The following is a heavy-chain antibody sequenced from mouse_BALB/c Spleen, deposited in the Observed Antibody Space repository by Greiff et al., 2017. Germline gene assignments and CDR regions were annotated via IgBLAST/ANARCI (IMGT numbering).Heavy chain of an antibody. J-gene: IGHJ4*01. V-gene: IGHV5-6-4*01. CDR1: GFTFSSYT. CDR2: ISSGGSYT. D-gene: IGHD2-1*01. Sequence: EVMLVESGGGLVKPGGSLKLSCAASGFTFSSYTMSWVRQTPEKRLEWVATISSGGSYTYYPDSVKGRFTISRDNAKNTLYLQMSSLKSEDTAMYYCTRDYYGNYLYAMDYWGQGTSVTVSS. CDR3: TRDYYGNYLYAMDY.